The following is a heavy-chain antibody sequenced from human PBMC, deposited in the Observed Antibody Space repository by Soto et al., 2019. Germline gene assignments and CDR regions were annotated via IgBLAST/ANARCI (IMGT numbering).Heavy chain of an antibody. D-gene: IGHD4-4*01. Sequence: ETLSLTCTVSGGSISSYYWSWIRQPPGKGLEWIGYIYYSGSTNYNPSLKSRVTISVDTSKNQFSLKLSSVTAADTAVYYCARVKPDSKDYGMDVWGQGTTVTVSS. CDR3: ARVKPDSKDYGMDV. CDR2: IYYSGST. J-gene: IGHJ6*02. CDR1: GGSISSYY. V-gene: IGHV4-59*01.